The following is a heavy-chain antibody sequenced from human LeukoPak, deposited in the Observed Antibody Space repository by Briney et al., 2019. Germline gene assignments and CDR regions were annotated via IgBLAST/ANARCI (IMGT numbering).Heavy chain of an antibody. CDR3: ARETGGSYYRALDY. J-gene: IGHJ4*02. CDR1: GGSISTYY. D-gene: IGHD1-26*01. Sequence: SETLSLTCTVSGGSISTYYWSWVRQPAGKGLEWIGRIYTSGSTNYNSSLKSRVTMSVDTSKNQFSLNLSSVTAADTAVYYCARETGGSYYRALDYWGQGTLVTVSS. CDR2: IYTSGST. V-gene: IGHV4-4*07.